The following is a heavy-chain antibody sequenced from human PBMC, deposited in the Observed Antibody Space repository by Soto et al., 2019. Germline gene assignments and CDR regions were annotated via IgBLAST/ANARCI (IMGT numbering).Heavy chain of an antibody. J-gene: IGHJ4*02. CDR2: IYYSGST. V-gene: IGHV4-39*01. D-gene: IGHD6-25*01. CDR3: ARHEAGWYFDS. CDR1: RGSISSGPHY. Sequence: SETLFLTCTVSRGSISSGPHYWAWIRQPPGKGLEGIANIYYSGSTFYNPSLKSRVTISLDTSKNQFSLKLRSVTAADTAVYYCARHEAGWYFDSWGQGTLVTVSS.